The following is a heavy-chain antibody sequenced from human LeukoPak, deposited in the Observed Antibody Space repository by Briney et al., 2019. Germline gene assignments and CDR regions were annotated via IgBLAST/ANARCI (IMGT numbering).Heavy chain of an antibody. CDR2: INPISVQI. Sequence: ASVTLSCHASGHSFTGYYMHWVRQAAGHGRDWMGWINPISVQINYAKKFQGRVTMTRDTSISAAYLGLRRLISCDTAVYYWAGVNSPSGWGYWGQGTLVSVSS. D-gene: IGHD3-10*01. J-gene: IGHJ4*02. CDR3: AGVNSPSGWGY. V-gene: IGHV1-2*02. CDR1: GHSFTGYY.